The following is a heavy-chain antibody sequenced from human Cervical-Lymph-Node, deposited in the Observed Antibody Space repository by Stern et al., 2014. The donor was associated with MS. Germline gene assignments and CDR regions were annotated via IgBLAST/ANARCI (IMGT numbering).Heavy chain of an antibody. CDR1: GYIFTNYW. V-gene: IGHV5-51*03. Sequence: EVQLVQSGPEVKQSGESLKISCQGSGYIFTNYWIGWVRQVPGKGLEWMGIFHPSDSDTRYSPSFQGQVTFSVDKSISTASLRWSSLQASDTAIYYCARRVVRLDAFDVWGQGTMVTVSS. D-gene: IGHD3-16*01. CDR2: FHPSDSDT. J-gene: IGHJ3*01. CDR3: ARRVVRLDAFDV.